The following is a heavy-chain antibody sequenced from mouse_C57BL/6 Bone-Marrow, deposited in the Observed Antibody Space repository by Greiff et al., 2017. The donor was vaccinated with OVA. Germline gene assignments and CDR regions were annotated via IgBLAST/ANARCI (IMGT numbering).Heavy chain of an antibody. V-gene: IGHV5-17*01. Sequence: EVMLVESGGGLVKPGGSLKLSCAASGFTFSDYGMNWVRQAPEKGLEWVAYISSGSSTIYYADTVEGRFTISRDNAKNTMFLQMTSLRSEDTAMYYCARTSYFDYWGQGTTLTVSS. CDR1: GFTFSDYG. CDR2: ISSGSSTI. J-gene: IGHJ2*01. CDR3: ARTSYFDY.